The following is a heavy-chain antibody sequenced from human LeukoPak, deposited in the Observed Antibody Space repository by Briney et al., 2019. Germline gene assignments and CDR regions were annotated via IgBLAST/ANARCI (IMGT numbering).Heavy chain of an antibody. Sequence: SETLSLTCTVPGGSISSSSYYWGWIRQPPGKGLEWIGSIYYSGSTYYNPSLKSRVTISVDTSKNQFSLKLSSVTAADTAVYYCGGFGTGGAFDYWGQGTLVTVSS. D-gene: IGHD3-16*01. V-gene: IGHV4-39*07. CDR1: GGSISSSSYY. J-gene: IGHJ4*02. CDR2: IYYSGST. CDR3: GGFGTGGAFDY.